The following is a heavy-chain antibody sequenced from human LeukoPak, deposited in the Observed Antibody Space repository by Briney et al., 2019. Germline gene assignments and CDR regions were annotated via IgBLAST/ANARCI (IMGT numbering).Heavy chain of an antibody. CDR3: ARQTGSGLFILP. CDR2: IYYGGNT. J-gene: IGHJ4*02. D-gene: IGHD3/OR15-3a*01. CDR1: GGSISSSGYY. Sequence: SETLSLTCTVSGGSISSSGYYWGWIRQPPGKGLEYIGNIYYGGNTYYNPSLKSQVSISIDTSKNQFSLRLTSVTAADTAVYYCARQTGSGLFILPGGQGTLVTVSS. V-gene: IGHV4-39*01.